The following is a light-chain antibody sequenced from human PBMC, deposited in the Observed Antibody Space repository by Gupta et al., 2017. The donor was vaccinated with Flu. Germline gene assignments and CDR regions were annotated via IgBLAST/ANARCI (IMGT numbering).Light chain of an antibody. CDR2: GAS. J-gene: IGKJ3*01. Sequence: DIQMTQSPSSLSASVGDRVTITCQASQGVSTYLNWYQKKPGKAPKLLIYGASILEAGVPARFSGSAAGSDFTFVISSLQPEDIATYYCLQYDVLPVTFGPGTKVDLK. V-gene: IGKV1-33*01. CDR3: LQYDVLPVT. CDR1: QGVSTY.